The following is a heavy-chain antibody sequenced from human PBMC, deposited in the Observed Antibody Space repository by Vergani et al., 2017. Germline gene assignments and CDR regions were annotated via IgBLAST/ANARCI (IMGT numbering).Heavy chain of an antibody. D-gene: IGHD3-16*01. CDR2: IKSKTDGGTT. CDR1: GFTFSNAW. CDR3: TTDNGWITFGGVDLG. V-gene: IGHV3-15*01. Sequence: EVQLVESGGGLVKPGGSLRLSCAASGFTFSNAWMSWVRQAPGKGLEWVGRIKSKTDGGTTDYAAPVKGRFTITRDDSKNTLYLQMNSLKTEDTAVYYCTTDNGWITFGGVDLGWGQGTLVTVSS. J-gene: IGHJ4*02.